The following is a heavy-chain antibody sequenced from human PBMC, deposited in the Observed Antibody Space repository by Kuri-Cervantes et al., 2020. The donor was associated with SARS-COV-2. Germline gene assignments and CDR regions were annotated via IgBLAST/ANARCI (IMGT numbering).Heavy chain of an antibody. D-gene: IGHD4-17*01. CDR3: ARSPGDGDYDPFDY. CDR2: ITRSSVYI. CDR1: GFTFSSYA. V-gene: IGHV3-21*01. J-gene: IGHJ4*02. Sequence: ESLKISCAASGFTFSSYAMSWVRQAPGKGLEWVSSITRSSVYISYADSLKGRFTISRDNAKNSLYLQMNSLRAEDTAVYYCARSPGDGDYDPFDYWGQGTLVTVSS.